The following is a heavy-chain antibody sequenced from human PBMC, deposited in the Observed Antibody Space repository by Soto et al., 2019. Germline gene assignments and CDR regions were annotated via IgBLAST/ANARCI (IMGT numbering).Heavy chain of an antibody. CDR3: APGHYGSGSYYYYGMDV. Sequence: SVKVSCKASGGTFSSYAISWVRQAPGQGLEWMGGIIPIFGTANYAQKFQGRVTITADESTSTAYMELSSLRSEDTAVYYCAPGHYGSGSYYYYGMDVWGQGTTVTVSS. D-gene: IGHD3-10*01. J-gene: IGHJ6*02. CDR1: GGTFSSYA. V-gene: IGHV1-69*13. CDR2: IIPIFGTA.